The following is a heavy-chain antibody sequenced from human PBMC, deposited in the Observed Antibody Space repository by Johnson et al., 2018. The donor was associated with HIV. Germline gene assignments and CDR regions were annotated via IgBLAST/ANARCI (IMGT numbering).Heavy chain of an antibody. D-gene: IGHD6-25*01. CDR1: GFTVSSNY. CDR2: IYSGGST. Sequence: VQLVESGGGLIQPGGSLRLSCAVSGFTVSSNYMSWVRQAPGKGLEWVSVIYSGGSTYYADSVKGRFTISRDNSKNTLYVQMNSLRAEDTAVYYGARGIPAATRGYALDILCQGTMVTVSS. V-gene: IGHV3-66*03. CDR3: ARGIPAATRGYALDI. J-gene: IGHJ3*02.